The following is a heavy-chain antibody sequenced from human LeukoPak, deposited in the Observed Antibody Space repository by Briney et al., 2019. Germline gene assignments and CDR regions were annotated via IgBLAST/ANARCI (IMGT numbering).Heavy chain of an antibody. CDR3: AGGRGAATTVITATLDDY. J-gene: IGHJ4*02. D-gene: IGHD4-17*01. V-gene: IGHV1-2*02. CDR2: INPNSGGT. CDR1: GYTFTGYF. Sequence: ASVKVSCKASGYTFTGYFMHWVRQAPGQGLEWMGWINPNSGGTKYAQKFQGRVTMTRDTSITTAYMELSRLTSDDTAVYYCAGGRGAATTVITATLDDYWGQGTLVTVS.